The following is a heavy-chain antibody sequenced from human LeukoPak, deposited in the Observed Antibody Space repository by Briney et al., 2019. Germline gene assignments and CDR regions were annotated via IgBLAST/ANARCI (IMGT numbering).Heavy chain of an antibody. CDR1: GFTFSSYG. CDR2: ISYDGSNK. J-gene: IGHJ4*02. CDR3: AKDGSRSYYADY. Sequence: GGSLRLSCAASGFTFSSYGMHWVRQAPGKGLEWVAVISYDGSNKYYADSVKGRFTISRDNSKNTLYLQMNSLRAEDTAVYYCAKDGSRSYYADYWGQGTLVTVSS. V-gene: IGHV3-30*18. D-gene: IGHD1-26*01.